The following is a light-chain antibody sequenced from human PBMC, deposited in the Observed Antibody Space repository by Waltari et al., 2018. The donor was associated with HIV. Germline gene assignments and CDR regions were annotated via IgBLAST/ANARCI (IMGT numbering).Light chain of an antibody. J-gene: IGLJ3*02. CDR2: DNN. CDR3: GTWDSSLSVGV. CDR1: SSNIGNNY. V-gene: IGLV1-51*01. Sequence: QSVLTQPPSVSAAPGQKVTISCSGRSSNIGNNYVSWYQQLPGTAPKLLIHDNNNRPSGIPDRCSGSKSGTSATLGITGLQTGDEADYYCGTWDSSLSVGVFGGGTKLTVL.